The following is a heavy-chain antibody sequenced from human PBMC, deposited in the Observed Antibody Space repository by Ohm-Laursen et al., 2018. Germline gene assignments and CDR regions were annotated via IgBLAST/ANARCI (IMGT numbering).Heavy chain of an antibody. CDR2: MYYSGNT. CDR3: ARGFSGWWGRIYY. CDR1: GGSISSAGYY. V-gene: IGHV4-31*03. D-gene: IGHD6-19*01. Sequence: TLSLTCTVSGGSISSAGYYWSWIRQHPGKGLEWIGYMYYSGNTLYNPSLKSRVTISRDTSKNQFSLKLSSVTAADTAVYYCARGFSGWWGRIYYLGQGILVTVSS. J-gene: IGHJ4*02.